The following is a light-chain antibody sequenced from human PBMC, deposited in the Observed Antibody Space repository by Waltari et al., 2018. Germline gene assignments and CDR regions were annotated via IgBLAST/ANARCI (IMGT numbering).Light chain of an antibody. Sequence: DTQMTQSPSTLPASVGDRVTITCRASQSISSWLAWYQQKPGKAPNLLVYKASSLESGVPSRFSGSVSGTEFTLTISSLQPDDFATYYCQQYNSYSWTFGQGTTVEIK. CDR2: KAS. CDR1: QSISSW. J-gene: IGKJ1*01. CDR3: QQYNSYSWT. V-gene: IGKV1-5*03.